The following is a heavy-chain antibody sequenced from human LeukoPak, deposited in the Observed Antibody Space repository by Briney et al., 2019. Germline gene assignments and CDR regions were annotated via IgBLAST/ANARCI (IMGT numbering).Heavy chain of an antibody. D-gene: IGHD5-12*01. CDR1: GFTFSNYA. CDR3: AKEWDIVTTFDY. J-gene: IGHJ4*02. V-gene: IGHV3-30-3*01. CDR2: VSYDGSNK. Sequence: PGGSLRLSCAASGFTFSNYAMHWVRQAQGKGLEWVAVVSYDGSNKYYADSVKGRFTISRDNSKNTLYLQMNSVRAEDTAVYYCAKEWDIVTTFDYWGRGTLVTVSS.